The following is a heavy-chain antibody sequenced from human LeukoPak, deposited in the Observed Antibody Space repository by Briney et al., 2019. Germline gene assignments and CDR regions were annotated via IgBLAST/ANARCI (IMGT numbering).Heavy chain of an antibody. J-gene: IGHJ4*02. V-gene: IGHV1-2*02. CDR1: GYTFTGYY. CDR2: INPNIGGT. Sequence: APVKVSCKASGYTFTGYYMPWVRQAPGQGLEWMGWINPNIGGTNYAQKFQGRVTMTRDTATSTAFMELSRLSSEAPAVFYWPRDAGPSPRSSPYFDHWLQETLVSVSS. CDR3: PRDAGPSPRSSPYFDH. D-gene: IGHD1-1*01.